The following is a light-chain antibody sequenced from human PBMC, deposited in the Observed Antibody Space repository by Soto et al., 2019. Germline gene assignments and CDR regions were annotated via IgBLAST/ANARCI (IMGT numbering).Light chain of an antibody. CDR3: ISYTYNDTYI. CDR2: EVN. V-gene: IGLV2-14*01. CDR1: SSDVGGYNY. Sequence: QSALTQPASVSGSPGQSITISCTGTSSDVGGYNYVSWYQQHPGKAPKVMIYEVNNRPSGVSNRFSGSKSGNTASLTISGLQAEDEADYYCISYTYNDTYIFGTGTKVTVL. J-gene: IGLJ1*01.